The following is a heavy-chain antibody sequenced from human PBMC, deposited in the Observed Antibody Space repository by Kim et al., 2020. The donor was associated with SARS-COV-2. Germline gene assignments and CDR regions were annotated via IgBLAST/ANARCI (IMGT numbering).Heavy chain of an antibody. V-gene: IGHV3-23*01. CDR3: AKGGQQLVPFDY. Sequence: GGSLRLSCAASGFTFSSYAMSWVRKAPGKGLEWVSAISGSGGSRYYADSVKGRFTISRDNSKNTLYLQMNSLRAEDTDVYYCAKGGQQLVPFDYWGQGTLVTFSS. CDR2: ISGSGGSR. CDR1: GFTFSSYA. J-gene: IGHJ4*02. D-gene: IGHD6-13*01.